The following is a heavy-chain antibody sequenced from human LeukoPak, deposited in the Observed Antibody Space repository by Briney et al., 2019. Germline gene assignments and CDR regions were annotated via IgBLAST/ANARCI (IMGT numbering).Heavy chain of an antibody. CDR2: ISSSGSTI. Sequence: PGGSLRLSCAASGFTFSGYYMSWIRQAPGKGLEWVSYISSSGSTIYYADSVKGRFTISRDNAKNSLYLQMNSLRAEDTAVYYCARAEYCGGDCYYRGDQTAFDYWGQGTLVTVSS. J-gene: IGHJ4*02. CDR1: GFTFSGYY. CDR3: ARAEYCGGDCYYRGDQTAFDY. D-gene: IGHD2-21*02. V-gene: IGHV3-11*01.